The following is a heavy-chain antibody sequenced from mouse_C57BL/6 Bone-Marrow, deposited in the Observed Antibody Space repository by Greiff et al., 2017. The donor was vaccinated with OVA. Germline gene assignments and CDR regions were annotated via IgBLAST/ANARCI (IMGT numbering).Heavy chain of an antibody. V-gene: IGHV2-2*01. D-gene: IGHD2-1*01. CDR1: GFSLTSYG. CDR3: ARGGYYGNPYYAMDY. Sequence: QVQLKESGPGLVQPSQSLSITCTASGFSLTSYGVHWVRQSPGKGLEWLGVIWSGGSTDYNAAFISRLSISKDNSKSQVFFKMNSLQADDTAIYYCARGGYYGNPYYAMDYWGQGTSVTVSS. J-gene: IGHJ4*01. CDR2: IWSGGST.